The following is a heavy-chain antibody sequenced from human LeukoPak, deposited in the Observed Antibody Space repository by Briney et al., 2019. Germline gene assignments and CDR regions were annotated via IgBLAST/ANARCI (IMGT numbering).Heavy chain of an antibody. CDR2: TYYRSKWIN. CDR3: ARSSSGYFDY. D-gene: IGHD6-6*01. CDR1: GDSVSSNNAA. J-gene: IGHJ4*02. Sequence: SQTLSLTCAISGDSVSSNNAAWNWIRQSPSRGLEWLGKTYYRSKWINDYAVSVKSRISINPDTSKNQFSLQLSSVIPDDTAVYYCARSSSGYFDYWGQGTLVTVSS. V-gene: IGHV6-1*01.